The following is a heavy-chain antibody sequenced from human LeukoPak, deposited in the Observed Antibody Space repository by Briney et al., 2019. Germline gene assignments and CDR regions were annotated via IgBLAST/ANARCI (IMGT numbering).Heavy chain of an antibody. D-gene: IGHD4-17*01. CDR1: GGSISSGGYY. J-gene: IGHJ2*01. CDR2: IYHSGST. Sequence: SETLSLTCTVSGGSISSGGYYWSWIRQPPGKGLEWIGYIYHSGSTYYNPSLKSRVTISVDRSKNQFSLKLSSVTAADTAVYYCARGSYGDYGHWYFDLWGRGTLVTVSS. V-gene: IGHV4-30-2*01. CDR3: ARGSYGDYGHWYFDL.